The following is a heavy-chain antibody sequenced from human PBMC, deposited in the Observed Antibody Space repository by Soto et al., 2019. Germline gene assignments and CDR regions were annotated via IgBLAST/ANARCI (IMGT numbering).Heavy chain of an antibody. CDR1: GGSFSGYY. J-gene: IGHJ4*02. CDR3: ARGLWGRLLWFGDSSGYFDY. V-gene: IGHV4-34*01. D-gene: IGHD3-10*01. Sequence: TLSLTCAVYGGSFSGYYWSWIRQPPGKGLEWIGEINHSGSTNYNPSLKSRVTISVDTSKNQFSLKLSSVTAADTAVYYCARGLWGRLLWFGDSSGYFDYWGQGTLVTVSS. CDR2: INHSGST.